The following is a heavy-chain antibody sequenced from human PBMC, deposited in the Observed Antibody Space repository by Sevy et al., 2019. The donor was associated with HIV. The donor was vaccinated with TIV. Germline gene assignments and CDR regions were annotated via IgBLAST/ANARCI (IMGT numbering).Heavy chain of an antibody. CDR1: GFTFSSYA. Sequence: GGSLRLSCAASGFTFSSYAMHWVRQAPGKGLEWVAVISYDGSNKYYADSVKGRFTISRDNSKNTLDLKMNSFRAEDKAVYYWARDEGRCGGGSCYSGVQLWFFSSPVDYWGQGTLVTVSS. D-gene: IGHD2-15*01. CDR3: ARDEGRCGGGSCYSGVQLWFFSSPVDY. V-gene: IGHV3-30-3*01. CDR2: ISYDGSNK. J-gene: IGHJ4*02.